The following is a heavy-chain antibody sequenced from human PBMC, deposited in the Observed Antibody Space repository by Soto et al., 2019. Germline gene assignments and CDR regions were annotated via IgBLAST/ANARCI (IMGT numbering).Heavy chain of an antibody. J-gene: IGHJ3*02. D-gene: IGHD4-17*01. CDR2: ISSSSSYI. CDR3: AKDFYGGDAFDI. CDR1: GFTFSSYS. V-gene: IGHV3-21*01. Sequence: GGSLRLSCAASGFTFSSYSMNWVRQAPGKGLEWVSSISSSSSYIYYADSVKGRFTISRDNAKNSLYLQMNGLRAEDTAVYYCAKDFYGGDAFDIWGQGTMVTVSS.